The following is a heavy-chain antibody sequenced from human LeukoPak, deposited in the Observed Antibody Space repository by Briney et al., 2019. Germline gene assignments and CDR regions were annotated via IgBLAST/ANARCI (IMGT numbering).Heavy chain of an antibody. J-gene: IGHJ6*03. CDR3: AKFPSYQYYYYYMNV. Sequence: GGSLRLPCAASGFTFSSYAMSWVRQAPGKGLEWVSGISGSGGSTYYADSVKGRFTISRDNSKNTLYLQMNSLRAEDSAVYYCAKFPSYQYYYYYMNVWGKGTTVTVSS. CDR2: ISGSGGST. V-gene: IGHV3-23*01. CDR1: GFTFSSYA.